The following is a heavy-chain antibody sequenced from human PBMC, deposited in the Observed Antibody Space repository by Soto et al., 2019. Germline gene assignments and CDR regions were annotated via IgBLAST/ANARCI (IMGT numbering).Heavy chain of an antibody. V-gene: IGHV1-46*01. D-gene: IGHD1-26*01. CDR1: GYTFTSYY. CDR2: INPSGGST. CDR3: ARSGELLRKSWIDY. J-gene: IGHJ4*02. Sequence: QVQLVQSGAEVKKPGASVKVSCKASGYTFTSYYMHWVRQAPGQGLEWMGIINPSGGSTSYAQKFQGRFTMTRDTSASTVYMELSRLRSEDTAVYYWARSGELLRKSWIDYWGQGTLVAVSS.